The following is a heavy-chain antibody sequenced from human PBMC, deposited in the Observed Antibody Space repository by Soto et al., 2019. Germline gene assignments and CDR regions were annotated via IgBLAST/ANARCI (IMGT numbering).Heavy chain of an antibody. CDR2: LWSNVFTT. J-gene: IGHJ1*01. CDR3: ERDIWKWYLLIEH. V-gene: IGHV3-33*01. CDR1: GFILSRYC. D-gene: IGHD2-8*01. Sequence: GGALILSCTASGFILSRYCVHLIRQAPGKGLEWVAVLWSNVFTTSYIDSVKGRFTISRDTPENRVYLEMNSLGAEDTAVYYCERDIWKWYLLIEHWGQGTLVTVSS.